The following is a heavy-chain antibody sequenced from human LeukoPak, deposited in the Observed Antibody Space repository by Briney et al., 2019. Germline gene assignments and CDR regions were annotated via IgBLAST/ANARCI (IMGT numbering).Heavy chain of an antibody. V-gene: IGHV4-61*01. J-gene: IGHJ4*02. Sequence: SETLSLTCTVSGGSVNSGTYYWSWIRQPPGKGLEWIGYISYSGSTNYNPSLKSRVTISVDTSKNQFSLKLSSVTAADTAVYYCARGGRWLQFNYWGQGTLVTVSS. CDR3: ARGGRWLQFNY. CDR2: ISYSGST. D-gene: IGHD5-24*01. CDR1: GGSVNSGTYY.